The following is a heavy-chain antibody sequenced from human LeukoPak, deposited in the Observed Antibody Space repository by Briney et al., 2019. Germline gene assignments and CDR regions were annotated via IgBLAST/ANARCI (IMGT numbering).Heavy chain of an antibody. Sequence: PGRSLRLSYAVSGFTFTSHGMHWVRQGPGKGLEWVAGIWYDGSQKYYADSVKGRFTISRDNSKNTLYLQMNSLRAEDTAVYYCARDRQGTPCTFDIWGQGTMVTVSP. CDR1: GFTFTSHG. CDR3: ARDRQGTPCTFDI. CDR2: IWYDGSQK. D-gene: IGHD1-1*01. V-gene: IGHV3-33*01. J-gene: IGHJ3*02.